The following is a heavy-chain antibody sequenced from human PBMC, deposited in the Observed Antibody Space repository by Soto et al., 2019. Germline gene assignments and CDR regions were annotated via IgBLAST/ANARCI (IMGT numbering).Heavy chain of an antibody. V-gene: IGHV4-31*03. J-gene: IGHJ6*02. CDR1: GGSISNGGYY. CDR2: IYYSGST. D-gene: IGHD3-3*01. Sequence: ASETLSLTCTVSGGSISNGGYYWTWIRQHPGKGLEWIGYIYYSGSTYYNPSLKSRVTISADTSKNQFSLKLTSVTAADTAVYYCARDVTDFWSGHEGMDVWGQGTTVTVSS. CDR3: ARDVTDFWSGHEGMDV.